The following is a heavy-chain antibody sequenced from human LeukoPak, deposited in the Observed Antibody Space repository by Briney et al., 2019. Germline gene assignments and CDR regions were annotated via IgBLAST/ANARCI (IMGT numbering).Heavy chain of an antibody. J-gene: IGHJ4*02. Sequence: SETLSLTCAVSGGSISSSSSYWGWIRQPPGEGLEWIGSIHYSGSTYYNPSLKSRVTISVDTSKNQFSLKLSSVTAADTAVYYCARHSRGIAAVVFDYWGQGTLVTVSS. CDR2: IHYSGST. V-gene: IGHV4-39*01. CDR3: ARHSRGIAAVVFDY. CDR1: GGSISSSSSY. D-gene: IGHD6-13*01.